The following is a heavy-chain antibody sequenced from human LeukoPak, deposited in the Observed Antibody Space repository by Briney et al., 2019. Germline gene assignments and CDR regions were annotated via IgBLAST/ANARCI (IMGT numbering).Heavy chain of an antibody. V-gene: IGHV4-39*02. CDR1: GVSISSSNSY. CDR3: ARELTVYDAFDI. J-gene: IGHJ3*02. Sequence: PSETLSLTCTVSGVSISSSNSYWGWIRQPPGKGLEWIGSIYYSGNTYYNASLKSQVSISIDTSKNQFSLKLTSVTAADTAVYYCARELTVYDAFDIWGQGIMVTVSS. D-gene: IGHD4-17*01. CDR2: IYYSGNT.